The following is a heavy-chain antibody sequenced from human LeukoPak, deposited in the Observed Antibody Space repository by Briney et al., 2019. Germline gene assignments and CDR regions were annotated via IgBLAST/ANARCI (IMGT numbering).Heavy chain of an antibody. CDR3: ARAGSNSNYPSEIRFDP. J-gene: IGHJ5*02. D-gene: IGHD4-11*01. CDR2: IATYNGET. CDR1: GYTFTSYG. Sequence: ASVKVSCKASGYTFTSYGISWVRQAPGQGLEWMGCIATYNGETNYAQKFQDTVTMTTDTSTSTAYMELRSLRSDDTAVYYCARAGSNSNYPSEIRFDPWGQGTLVTVSS. V-gene: IGHV1-18*01.